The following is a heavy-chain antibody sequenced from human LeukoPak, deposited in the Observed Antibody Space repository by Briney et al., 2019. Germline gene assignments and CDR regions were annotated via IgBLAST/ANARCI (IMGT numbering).Heavy chain of an antibody. J-gene: IGHJ6*03. V-gene: IGHV3-23*01. CDR3: ATPVFDGSGPSLYYYYMDF. CDR1: GFTFRSYG. Sequence: PAGSLRLSSAASGFTFRSYGMSRVAHAPGQGLEGGSAISGSGGSTFYGHSVRGRFTISRDKSKDTLYLQLNSLRAEDTAVYYCATPVFDGSGPSLYYYYMDFWGQGTTVTISS. D-gene: IGHD3-10*01. CDR2: ISGSGGST.